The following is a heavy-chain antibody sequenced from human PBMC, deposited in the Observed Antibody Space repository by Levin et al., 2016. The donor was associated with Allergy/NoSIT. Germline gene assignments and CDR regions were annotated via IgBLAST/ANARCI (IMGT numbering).Heavy chain of an antibody. V-gene: IGHV3-7*03. D-gene: IGHD6-6*01. Sequence: GESLKISCAASGFTFSSYWMSWVRQAPGKGLEWVANIKQDGSEKYYVDSVKGRFTISRDNAKNSLYLQMNSLRAEDTAVYYCAREGAAAPQVDYWGQGTLVTVSS. CDR3: AREGAAAPQVDY. CDR2: IKQDGSEK. J-gene: IGHJ4*02. CDR1: GFTFSSYW.